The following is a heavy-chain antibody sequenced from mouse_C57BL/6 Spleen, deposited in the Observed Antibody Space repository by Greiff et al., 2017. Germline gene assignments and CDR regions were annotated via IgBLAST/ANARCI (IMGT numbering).Heavy chain of an antibody. J-gene: IGHJ4*01. V-gene: IGHV5-6*01. Sequence: EVKLVESGGDLVKPGGSLTLSCAASGFTFSSYGMSWVRQTPDKRLEWVATISSGGSYTYYPDSVKGRFTISRNNAKNTLYLQMSSLKSEDTAMYYCARLYDYVLNAMDYWGQGTSVTVSS. D-gene: IGHD2-4*01. CDR1: GFTFSSYG. CDR2: ISSGGSYT. CDR3: ARLYDYVLNAMDY.